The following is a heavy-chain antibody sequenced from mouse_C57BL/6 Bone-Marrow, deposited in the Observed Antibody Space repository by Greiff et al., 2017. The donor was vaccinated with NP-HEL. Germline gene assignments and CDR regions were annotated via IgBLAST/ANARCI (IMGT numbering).Heavy chain of an antibody. D-gene: IGHD2-4*01. CDR2: INPNNGGT. CDR3: EGLRGTVFAY. V-gene: IGHV1-26*01. J-gene: IGHJ3*01. Sequence: EVQLQQSGPELVKPGASVKISCKASGYTFTDYYMNWVKQSHGKSLEWIGDINPNNGGTSYNQKFKGKATLTVDKSSSTAYMELSSLTSEDSAVYYCEGLRGTVFAYWGQGTLVTVSA. CDR1: GYTFTDYY.